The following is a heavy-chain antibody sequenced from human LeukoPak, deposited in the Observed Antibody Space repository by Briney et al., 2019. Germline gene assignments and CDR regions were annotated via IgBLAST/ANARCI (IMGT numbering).Heavy chain of an antibody. CDR2: INPSGGST. CDR1: GYTFTSYY. CDR3: AREKGITGTTAYYYYMDV. Sequence: GASVKVSCKASGYTFTSYYMHWVRQAPGQGLEWMGIINPSGGSTSYAQKFQGRVTMTRDTSTSTVYMELSSLRSEDTAVYYCAREKGITGTTAYYYYMDVWGKGTTVTVSS. J-gene: IGHJ6*03. D-gene: IGHD1-7*01. V-gene: IGHV1-46*01.